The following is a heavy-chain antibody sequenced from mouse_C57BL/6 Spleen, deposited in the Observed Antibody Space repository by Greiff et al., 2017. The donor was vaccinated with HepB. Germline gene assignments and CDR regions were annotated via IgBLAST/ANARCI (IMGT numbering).Heavy chain of an antibody. V-gene: IGHV5-17*01. J-gene: IGHJ1*03. CDR3: ARGGYDYDDWYFDV. CDR2: ISSGSSTI. CDR1: GFTFSDYG. D-gene: IGHD2-4*01. Sequence: EVKLVESGGGLVKPGGSLKLSCAASGFTFSDYGMHWVRQAPEKGLEWVAYISSGSSTIYYADTVKGRFTISRDNAKNTLFLQMTSLRSEDTAMYYCARGGYDYDDWYFDVWGTGTTVTVSS.